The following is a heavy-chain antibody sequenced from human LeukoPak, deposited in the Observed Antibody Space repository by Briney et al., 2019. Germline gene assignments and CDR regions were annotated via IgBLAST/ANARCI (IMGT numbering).Heavy chain of an antibody. CDR1: RGSISSYY. J-gene: IGHJ4*02. Sequence: SETLSLTCTVSRGSISSYYWSWIPQPPGKGLEWIGYIYYSGSTNYNPSLKSRVTISVDTSKNQFSLKLSSVTAGDTAVYYCAREPEGGGYYLHFDYWGQGTLVTVSS. V-gene: IGHV4-59*01. D-gene: IGHD3-22*01. CDR3: AREPEGGGYYLHFDY. CDR2: IYYSGST.